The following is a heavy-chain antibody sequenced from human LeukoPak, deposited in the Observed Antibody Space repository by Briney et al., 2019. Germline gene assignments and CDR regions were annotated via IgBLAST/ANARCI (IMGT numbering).Heavy chain of an antibody. V-gene: IGHV3-20*04. J-gene: IGHJ4*02. CDR1: GFTFDDYG. CDR3: ARVGSSGWYGAYDY. CDR2: INWNGGST. D-gene: IGHD6-19*01. Sequence: GGSLRLSCAASGFTFDDYGMSWVRQAPGKGLEWVSGINWNGGSTGYADSVKGRFTISRDNAKNSLYLQMNSLRAEDTALYYCARVGSSGWYGAYDYWGQGTLVTVSS.